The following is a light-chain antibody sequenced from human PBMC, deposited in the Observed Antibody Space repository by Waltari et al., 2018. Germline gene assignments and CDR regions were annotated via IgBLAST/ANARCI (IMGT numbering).Light chain of an antibody. CDR3: MQGTDWPWT. J-gene: IGKJ1*01. Sequence: EVVMTQFPLSLSVTLGQSASISCRSSQSLVSRDGNTYFNWFQQRPGQSPWRLLFKVSNRDSGVPDRFSGSGSGAAFTLTISRVEAEDVGFYYCMQGTDWPWTFGQGTKVEIK. CDR1: QSLVSRDGNTY. CDR2: KVS. V-gene: IGKV2-30*01.